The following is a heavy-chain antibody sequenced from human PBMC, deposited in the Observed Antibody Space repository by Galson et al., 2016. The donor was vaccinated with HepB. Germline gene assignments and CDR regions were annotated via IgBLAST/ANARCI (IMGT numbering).Heavy chain of an antibody. CDR2: IYYTGGT. V-gene: IGHV4-61*01. CDR1: GGSVSSGSYY. D-gene: IGHD6-19*01. J-gene: IGHJ1*01. Sequence: LTCTVSGGSVSSGSYYWSWIRQPPGKGLEWIGYIYYTGGTNYSPSLESRVTISLDTSKNEFSLRLTSVTTADTAVYYCARGVAVAGAEYFHQWGQGTLVTVSS. CDR3: ARGVAVAGAEYFHQ.